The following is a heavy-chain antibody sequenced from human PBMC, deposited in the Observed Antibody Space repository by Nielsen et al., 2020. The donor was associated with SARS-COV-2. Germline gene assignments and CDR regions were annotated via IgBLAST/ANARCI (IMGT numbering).Heavy chain of an antibody. CDR3: TTDLSSSSWYYYYYYGMDV. D-gene: IGHD6-13*01. V-gene: IGHV3-15*01. J-gene: IGHJ6*02. CDR2: IKSKTDGGTT. Sequence: GGSLRLSCAASGFTFSNAWMSWVRQAPGKGLEWVGRIKSKTDGGTTDYAAPVKGRFTISRDDSKNTLYLQMNSLKTEDTAVYYCTTDLSSSSWYYYYYYGMDVWGRGTLVTVSS. CDR1: GFTFSNAW.